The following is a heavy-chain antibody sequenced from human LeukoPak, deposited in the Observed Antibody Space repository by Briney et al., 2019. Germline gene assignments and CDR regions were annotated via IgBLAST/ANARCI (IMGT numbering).Heavy chain of an antibody. Sequence: HGESLKISCKGSGYSFTSYWIGWVRQMPGKGLEWMGIIYPGDSDTRYSPSFQGQVTISADKSISTAYLQWSSLKASDTAMYYCARRLAVAGRGYYGMDVWGQGTTVTVSS. J-gene: IGHJ6*02. CDR1: GYSFTSYW. D-gene: IGHD6-19*01. CDR3: ARRLAVAGRGYYGMDV. CDR2: IYPGDSDT. V-gene: IGHV5-51*01.